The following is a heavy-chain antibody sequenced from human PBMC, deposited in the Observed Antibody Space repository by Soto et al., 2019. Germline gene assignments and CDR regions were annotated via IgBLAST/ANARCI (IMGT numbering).Heavy chain of an antibody. D-gene: IGHD3-22*01. CDR3: ARGSPHGDYYDSSGYYNY. J-gene: IGHJ4*02. V-gene: IGHV1-2*04. Sequence: ASVKVSCKASGYTFTGNYMHWVRQAPGQGLEWMGWINPNSGGTNYAQKFQGWVTMTRDTSISTAYMELSRLRSDDTAVYYCARGSPHGDYYDSSGYYNYWGQGTLVTVSS. CDR2: INPNSGGT. CDR1: GYTFTGNY.